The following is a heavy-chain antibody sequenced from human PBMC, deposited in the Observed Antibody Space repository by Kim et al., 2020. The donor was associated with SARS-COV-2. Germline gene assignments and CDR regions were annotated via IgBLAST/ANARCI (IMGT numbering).Heavy chain of an antibody. J-gene: IGHJ4*02. CDR1: GYTFTSYY. D-gene: IGHD3-16*01. CDR2: INPSGGST. V-gene: IGHV1-46*01. Sequence: ASVKVSCKASGYTFTSYYMHWVRQAPGQGLEWMGIINPSGGSTSYAQKFQGRVTMTRDTSTSTVYMELSSLRSEDTAVYYCARDQTPRLVPNDYVWGSGGDYWGQGTLVTVSS. CDR3: ARDQTPRLVPNDYVWGSGGDY.